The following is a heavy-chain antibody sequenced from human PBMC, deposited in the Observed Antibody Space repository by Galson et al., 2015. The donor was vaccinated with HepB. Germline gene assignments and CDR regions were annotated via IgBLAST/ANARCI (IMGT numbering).Heavy chain of an antibody. CDR2: INTNTGNP. V-gene: IGHV7-4-1*02. CDR3: ARGTGYFSGDAFDI. Sequence: SVKVSCKASGYSFTPYAMNWVRQAPGQGLEWMGWINTNTGNPTYAQGFTGRFVFSSDTSVSTTYLQISGLRAEDTAVYYCARGTGYFSGDAFDIWGQGTMVTVSS. J-gene: IGHJ3*02. D-gene: IGHD3/OR15-3a*01. CDR1: GYSFTPYA.